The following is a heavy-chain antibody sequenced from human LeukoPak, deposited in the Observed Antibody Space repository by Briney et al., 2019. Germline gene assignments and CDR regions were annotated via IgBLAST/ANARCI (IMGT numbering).Heavy chain of an antibody. V-gene: IGHV3-30*02. CDR3: VKDFPYSSTWGSAFDI. CDR2: IRYDGSNK. Sequence: GGSLRLSCAASGFTFNSYGIHWVRQAPDKGLEWVAFIRYDGSNKYYADSVKGRFTISRDNSKNTLYLQMNSLRAEDTAVYYCVKDFPYSSTWGSAFDIWGQGTMVTVSS. J-gene: IGHJ3*02. CDR1: GFTFNSYG. D-gene: IGHD6-13*01.